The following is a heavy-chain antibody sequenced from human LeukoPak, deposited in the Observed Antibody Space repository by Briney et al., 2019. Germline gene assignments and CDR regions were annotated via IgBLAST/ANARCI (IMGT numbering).Heavy chain of an antibody. CDR1: GGSISSSSYY. CDR3: VGGDDAFDI. CDR2: IYYSGST. V-gene: IGHV4-39*01. J-gene: IGHJ3*02. Sequence: PSETLSLTCTVSGGSISSSSYYWGWIRQPPGKGLEWIGSIYYSGSTYYNPSLKSRVTISVDTSKNQFSLKLSSVTAADTAVYYCVGGDDAFDIWGQGTMVTVSS. D-gene: IGHD3-10*01.